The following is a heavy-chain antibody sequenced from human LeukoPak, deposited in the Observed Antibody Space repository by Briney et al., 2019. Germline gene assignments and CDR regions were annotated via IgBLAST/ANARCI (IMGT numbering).Heavy chain of an antibody. CDR1: GFTFSSYT. V-gene: IGHV3-33*08. CDR2: IWYDGSNK. J-gene: IGHJ4*02. D-gene: IGHD2-2*01. CDR3: ARVSCSSSSCYLASYYFDS. Sequence: GGSLRLSCAASGFTFSSYTMSWVRQAPGKGLEWVAVIWYDGSNKDYADSVKGRFTISRDNSKNTLSLQMNSLRVEETAIYCCARVSCSSSSCYLASYYFDSWGQGTLVTVSS.